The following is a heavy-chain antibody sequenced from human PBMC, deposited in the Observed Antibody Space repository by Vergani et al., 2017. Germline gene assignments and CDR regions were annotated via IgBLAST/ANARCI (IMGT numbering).Heavy chain of an antibody. D-gene: IGHD2-8*01. V-gene: IGHV1-69*11. J-gene: IGHJ3*02. CDR3: SRDRVVLMVYANPTNDAFDI. CDR1: GGTFSSYA. CDR2: IIPILGTA. Sequence: QVQLVQSGAEVKKPGSSVKVSCKASGGTFSSYAISWVRQAPGQGLEWMGRIIPILGTANYAQKFQGRVTITADESTSTAYMELSSLRSEDTAVYYYSRDRVVLMVYANPTNDAFDIWGQGTVVTAS.